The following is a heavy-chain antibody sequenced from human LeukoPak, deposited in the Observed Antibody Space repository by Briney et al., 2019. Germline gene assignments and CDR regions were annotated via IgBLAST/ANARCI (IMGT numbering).Heavy chain of an antibody. Sequence: PSETLSLTCAVYGGSFSGYYWSWIRQPPGKGLEWIGEINHSGSTNYNPSLKSRVTISVDTSKNQFSLKLSSVTAADTAVYYCARMGRHGGFDYWGQGTLVTVSS. J-gene: IGHJ4*02. V-gene: IGHV4-34*01. CDR3: ARMGRHGGFDY. CDR2: INHSGST. D-gene: IGHD3-10*01. CDR1: GGSFSGYY.